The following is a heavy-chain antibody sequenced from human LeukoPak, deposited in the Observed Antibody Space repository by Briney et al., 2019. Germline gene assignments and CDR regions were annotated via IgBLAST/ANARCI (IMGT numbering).Heavy chain of an antibody. CDR3: ACGTYYYFDY. CDR1: GASISSYY. V-gene: IGHV4-59*01. D-gene: IGHD1-26*01. Sequence: PSETLSLACTVSGASISSYYWSLLRQPPGKGLEWIGYIHYGGSTKYNPSLKSRITISVDTSKNQFSLNLNSVTAADTALYYCACGTYYYFDYWGQGTLVTVSS. CDR2: IHYGGST. J-gene: IGHJ4*02.